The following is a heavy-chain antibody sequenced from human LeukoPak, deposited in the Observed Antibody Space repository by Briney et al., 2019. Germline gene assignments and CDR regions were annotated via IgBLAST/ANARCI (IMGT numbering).Heavy chain of an antibody. V-gene: IGHV4-59*01. D-gene: IGHD6-13*01. CDR2: IYYSGST. J-gene: IGHJ5*02. CDR3: AKTPGIAAAGPWFDP. CDR1: GGSISSYY. Sequence: SETLSLTCTVSGGSISSYYWSWIRQPPGKGLEWIGYIYYSGSTNYNPSLKSRVTISVDTSKSQFSLKLSSVTAADTAVYYCAKTPGIAAAGPWFDPWGQGTLVTVSS.